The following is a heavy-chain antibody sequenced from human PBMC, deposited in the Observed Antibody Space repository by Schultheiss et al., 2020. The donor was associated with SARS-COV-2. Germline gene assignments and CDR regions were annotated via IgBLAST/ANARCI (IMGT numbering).Heavy chain of an antibody. V-gene: IGHV4-31*03. J-gene: IGHJ6*03. CDR3: ARGDVEYYYGSGISNYYYYMDV. D-gene: IGHD3-10*01. CDR2: IYYSGST. CDR1: GGSISSGGYY. Sequence: SETLSLTCTVSGGSISSGGYYWSWIRQHPGKGLEWIGYIYYSGSTYYNPSLKSRVTISVDTSKNKFSLKLSSVTAADTAVYYCARGDVEYYYGSGISNYYYYMDVWGKGTTVTVSS.